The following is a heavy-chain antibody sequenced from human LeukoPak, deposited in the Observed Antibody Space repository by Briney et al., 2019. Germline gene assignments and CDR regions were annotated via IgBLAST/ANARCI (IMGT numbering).Heavy chain of an antibody. J-gene: IGHJ4*02. CDR3: ARDWLSIHDAVTTLDY. CDR1: GYTFTGYY. D-gene: IGHD4-17*01. V-gene: IGHV1-2*02. CDR2: INPNSGGT. Sequence: GASVKVSCKASGYTFTGYYMHWVRQAPGQGLEWMGWINPNSGGTNYAQKFQGRVTMTRDTSISTAYMELSRLRSDDTAVYYCARDWLSIHDAVTTLDYWGPGTLVTVSS.